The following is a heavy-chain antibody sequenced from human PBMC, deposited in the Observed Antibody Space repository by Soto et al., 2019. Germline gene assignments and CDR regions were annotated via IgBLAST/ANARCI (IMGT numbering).Heavy chain of an antibody. CDR2: ISSSSSTI. J-gene: IGHJ6*02. CDR3: ARGEREDTAMANYYYYGMDV. D-gene: IGHD5-18*01. Sequence: AGGSLRLSCAASGFTFSSYSMNWVRQAPGKGLEWVSYISSSSSTIYYADSVKGRFTISRDNAKNSLYLQMNSLRDEDTAVYYCARGEREDTAMANYYYYGMDVWGQGTTVTVSS. V-gene: IGHV3-48*02. CDR1: GFTFSSYS.